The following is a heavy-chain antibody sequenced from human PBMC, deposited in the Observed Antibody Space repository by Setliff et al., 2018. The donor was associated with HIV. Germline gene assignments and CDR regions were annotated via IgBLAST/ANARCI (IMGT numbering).Heavy chain of an antibody. D-gene: IGHD3-10*01. CDR1: GDSISSDSFF. CDR3: ARVSMVRGVIHYYNYGMDV. Sequence: SETLSLTCTVSGDSISSDSFFWSWIRQPAGKGLEWIGRIYTSGGTNYNPSLKSRVTIPIDTSKNQFSVKLTSVTAADTAVYYCARVSMVRGVIHYYNYGMDVWGQGTTGTVSS. CDR2: IYTSGGT. V-gene: IGHV4-61*02. J-gene: IGHJ6*02.